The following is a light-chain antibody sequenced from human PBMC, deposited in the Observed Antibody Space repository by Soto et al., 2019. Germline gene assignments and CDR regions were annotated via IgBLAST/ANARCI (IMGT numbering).Light chain of an antibody. V-gene: IGKV1-NL1*01. CDR3: QQYANVPRS. CDR1: QGISNS. Sequence: DVQMTQSPSSLSASVGDRVTITCRASQGISNSLAWYQQRPGRVPKLLIYAASSRAPGIPDRFRGSGSGTDFTLTISRLEPEDFAIYYCQQYANVPRSFGQGTKVDIK. CDR2: AAS. J-gene: IGKJ1*01.